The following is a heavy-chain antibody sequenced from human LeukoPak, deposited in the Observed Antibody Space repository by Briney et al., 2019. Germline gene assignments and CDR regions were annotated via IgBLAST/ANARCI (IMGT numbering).Heavy chain of an antibody. J-gene: IGHJ4*02. V-gene: IGHV1-18*04. Sequence: ASVKVSCKASGYTFTSYGISWVRQAPGQGLEWMGWISAYNGNTNYAQKLQGRVTMTTDTSTSTAYMELSSLRSEDTAVYYCARDHSEDYGDYPRGDYWGQGTLVTVSS. CDR2: ISAYNGNT. D-gene: IGHD4-17*01. CDR3: ARDHSEDYGDYPRGDY. CDR1: GYTFTSYG.